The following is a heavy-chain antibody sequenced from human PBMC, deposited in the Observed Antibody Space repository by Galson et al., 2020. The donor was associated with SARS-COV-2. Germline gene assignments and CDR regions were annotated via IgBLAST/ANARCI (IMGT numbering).Heavy chain of an antibody. V-gene: IGHV1-2*02. J-gene: IGHJ4*02. CDR2: INPNSGGT. CDR1: GYTFTGYY. CDR3: ASARGYYGSGSYDTFDY. D-gene: IGHD3-10*01. Sequence: ASVKVSCKASGYTFTGYYMHWVRQAPGQGLEWMGWINPNSGGTNYAQKFQGRVTMTRDTSISTAYMELSRLRSDDTAVYYCASARGYYGSGSYDTFDYWGQGTLVTVSS.